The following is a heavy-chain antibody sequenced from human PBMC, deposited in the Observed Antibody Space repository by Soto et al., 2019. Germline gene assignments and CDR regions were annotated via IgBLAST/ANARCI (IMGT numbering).Heavy chain of an antibody. J-gene: IGHJ5*02. CDR3: ANLAVAAPRDP. Sequence: EVQLVESGGGLIQPGGSLRLSCAASGFTVSNNYMTWVRQAPGKGLEWVSVLYASGDTYYADSVKGRFTISRDKSNNQLHLQMNSLRAEDTAVYYCANLAVAAPRDPWGQGTLVTVSS. CDR2: LYASGDT. CDR1: GFTVSNNY. D-gene: IGHD6-19*01. V-gene: IGHV3-53*01.